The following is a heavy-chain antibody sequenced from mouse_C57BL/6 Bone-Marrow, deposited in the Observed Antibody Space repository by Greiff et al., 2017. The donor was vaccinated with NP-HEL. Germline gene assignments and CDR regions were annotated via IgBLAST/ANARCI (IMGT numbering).Heavy chain of an antibody. CDR3: ARRPYYGSSLAWFAY. Sequence: QVHVKQSGAELARPGASVKMSCKASGYTFTSYTMHWVKQRPGQGLEWIGYINPSSGYTKYNQKFKDKATLTADKSSSTAYMQLSSLTSEDSAVYYCARRPYYGSSLAWFAYWGQGTLVTVSA. CDR2: INPSSGYT. J-gene: IGHJ3*01. D-gene: IGHD1-1*01. CDR1: GYTFTSYT. V-gene: IGHV1-4*01.